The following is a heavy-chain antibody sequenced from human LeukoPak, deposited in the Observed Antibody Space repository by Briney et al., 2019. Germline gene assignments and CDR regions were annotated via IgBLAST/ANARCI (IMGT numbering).Heavy chain of an antibody. CDR3: ARARDIDF. Sequence: GGSLRLSCAASGFTFSSFGMTWVRQAQGKGLEWVASMKEDGSEKYYVASVRGRFTISRDNAENSLHLQMNSLRAEDTAVYYCARARDIDFWGQGTLVTVSS. D-gene: IGHD5-24*01. J-gene: IGHJ4*02. CDR2: MKEDGSEK. V-gene: IGHV3-7*03. CDR1: GFTFSSFG.